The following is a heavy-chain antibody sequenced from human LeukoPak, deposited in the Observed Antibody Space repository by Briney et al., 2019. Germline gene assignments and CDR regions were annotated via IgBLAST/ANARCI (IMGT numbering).Heavy chain of an antibody. CDR3: ARDSGSYWNYFDY. CDR1: GYNYATSG. CDR2: ISVQNGNV. J-gene: IGHJ4*02. D-gene: IGHD1-26*01. Sequence: GASVKVSCKTSGYNYATSGISWVRQAPGQGLEWMGWISVQNGNVKYSQRFQGRVNLTTDTSTTSAYMDLRSLTSDDTAAYYCARDSGSYWNYFDYWGQGTLVTVSS. V-gene: IGHV1-18*01.